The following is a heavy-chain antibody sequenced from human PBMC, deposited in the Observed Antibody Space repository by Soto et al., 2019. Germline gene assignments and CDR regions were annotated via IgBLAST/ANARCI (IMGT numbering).Heavy chain of an antibody. D-gene: IGHD4-17*01. V-gene: IGHV4-59*01. CDR1: GGSISSFC. Sequence: SETLSLTCTVSGGSISSFCWGWIRQPPGQGLEWIGYICSGGTTNYNPSLKSRVTISVDTSKNQISLKLSSVTAADTAVYYCARDQYGDYLFDYWGQGTLVTVSS. CDR3: ARDQYGDYLFDY. CDR2: ICSGGTT. J-gene: IGHJ4*02.